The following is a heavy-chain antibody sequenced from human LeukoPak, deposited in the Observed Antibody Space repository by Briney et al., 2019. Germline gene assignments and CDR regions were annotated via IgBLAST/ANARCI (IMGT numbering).Heavy chain of an antibody. CDR1: GFTFSIYS. CDR2: ITSSSSTI. J-gene: IGHJ4*02. Sequence: GGSLRLSCAASGFTFSIYSMNWVRQAPGKGLEWISYITSSSSTIYYADSVKGRFTISRDNAKNSLYLQMNSLRDEDTAVYYCARGIAAAAHIDYWGQGTLVTVSS. CDR3: ARGIAAAAHIDY. V-gene: IGHV3-48*02. D-gene: IGHD6-13*01.